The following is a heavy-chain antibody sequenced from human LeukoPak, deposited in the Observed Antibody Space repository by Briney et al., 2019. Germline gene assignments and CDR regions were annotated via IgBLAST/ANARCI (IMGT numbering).Heavy chain of an antibody. CDR3: ATLGGTSFDY. V-gene: IGHV1-2*02. J-gene: IGHJ4*02. Sequence: ASVKVSCKTSGYTFTGYYIHWVRQAPGQGPEWMGWIVPNSGGTNYAQRFQGRVTMTRDTSISTAYMELTRLRYDDTAVYYCATLGGTSFDYWGQGTLVTVSS. CDR2: IVPNSGGT. CDR1: GYTFTGYY. D-gene: IGHD1-1*01.